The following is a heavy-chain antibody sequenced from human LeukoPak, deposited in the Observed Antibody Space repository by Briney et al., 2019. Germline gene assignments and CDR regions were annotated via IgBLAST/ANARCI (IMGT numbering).Heavy chain of an antibody. CDR3: AKFTREYCSSASCPNWFDP. CDR1: GFAFNIYA. V-gene: IGHV3-23*01. D-gene: IGHD2-2*01. Sequence: PGGSLRVSCAASGFAFNIYAMSWVRQAPGRSPEWVSAISASGGTTYYADSVKGRFTISRDNSKNTLYLQMNSLSAEDTAIYYCAKFTREYCSSASCPNWFDPWGQGTLVTVSS. J-gene: IGHJ5*02. CDR2: ISASGGTT.